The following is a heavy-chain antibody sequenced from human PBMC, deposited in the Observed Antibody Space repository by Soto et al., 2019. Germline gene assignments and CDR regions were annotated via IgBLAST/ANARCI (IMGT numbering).Heavy chain of an antibody. V-gene: IGHV1-2*04. J-gene: IGHJ5*02. CDR2: INPNSGGT. CDR3: ARGEFSAYYDILTGYSENWFDP. D-gene: IGHD3-9*01. CDR1: GYTFTGYY. Sequence: QVQLVQSGAEVKKPGASVKVSCKASGYTFTGYYMHWVRQAPGQGLEWMGWINPNSGGTNYAQKFQGWVTMTRETSISTAYMEMSRLRSADTAVYYCARGEFSAYYDILTGYSENWFDPWVQGTMVTVSS.